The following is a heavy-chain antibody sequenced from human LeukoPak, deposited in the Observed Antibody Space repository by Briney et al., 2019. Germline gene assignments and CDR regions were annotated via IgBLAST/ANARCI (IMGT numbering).Heavy chain of an antibody. J-gene: IGHJ4*02. CDR1: GYTFTSYG. V-gene: IGHV1-18*01. CDR3: ARIRCSGGSCYFGDY. CDR2: ISAYNGNT. D-gene: IGHD2-15*01. Sequence: ASVKVSCKASGYTFTSYGISWVRQAPGQGLEWMGWISAYNGNTNYAQKLQGRVTMTTDTSTSTAYMELRSLRSDDTAMYYCARIRCSGGSCYFGDYWGQGTLVTVSS.